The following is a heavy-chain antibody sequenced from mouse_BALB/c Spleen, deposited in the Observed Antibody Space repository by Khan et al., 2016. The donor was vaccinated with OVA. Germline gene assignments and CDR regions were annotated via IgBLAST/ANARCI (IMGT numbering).Heavy chain of an antibody. CDR2: IWSGGST. CDR1: GFSLTTDG. V-gene: IGHV2-2*02. D-gene: IGHD2-4*01. Sequence: QVQLKQSGPGLVQPSQSLSITCTVSGFSLTTDGVHWVRQSPGKGLVWLGVIWSGGSTDYNAAFISRLSISKDSSKSQVFFKMNSLQVNDTAIYYCARNYDYDEGLAYWGQGTLVTVSA. J-gene: IGHJ3*01. CDR3: ARNYDYDEGLAY.